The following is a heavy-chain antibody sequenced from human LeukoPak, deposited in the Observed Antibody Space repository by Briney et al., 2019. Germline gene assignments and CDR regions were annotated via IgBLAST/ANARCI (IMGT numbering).Heavy chain of an antibody. CDR3: ARGVTIFGVVGLNFDY. CDR2: ISAYNGNT. D-gene: IGHD3-3*01. V-gene: IGHV1-18*01. CDR1: GYTFTSYG. Sequence: ASVKVSCKASGYTFTSYGISWVRQAPGQGLEWMGWISAYNGNTNYAQKLQGRVTMTTDTSTSTAYMELRSLRSDDTAVYYCARGVTIFGVVGLNFDYRGQGTLVTVSS. J-gene: IGHJ4*02.